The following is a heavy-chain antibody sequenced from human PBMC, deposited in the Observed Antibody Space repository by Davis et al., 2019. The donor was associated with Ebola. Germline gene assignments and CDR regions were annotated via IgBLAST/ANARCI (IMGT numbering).Heavy chain of an antibody. CDR3: ARGWLRTGLDY. CDR2: TYYTSKWIN. V-gene: IGHV6-1*01. CDR1: GDSVSSAG. Sequence: PSETLSLTCAISGDSVSSAGWNWIRQSPSRGLEWLGRTYYTSKWINDYAESVRGRIIINPDTSKNQLSLQVNSVTPEDTAVYYCARGWLRTGLDYWGQGTLVTVSS. D-gene: IGHD5-12*01. J-gene: IGHJ4*02.